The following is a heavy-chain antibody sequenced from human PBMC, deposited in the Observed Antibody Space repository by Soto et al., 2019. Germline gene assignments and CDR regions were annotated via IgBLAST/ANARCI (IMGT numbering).Heavy chain of an antibody. D-gene: IGHD3-3*01. V-gene: IGHV3-21*01. CDR2: ISSSSSYI. J-gene: IGHJ6*02. Sequence: GGSLRLSCAASGFTFSSYSMNWVRQAPGKGLEWVSSISSSSSYIYYADSVKGRFTISRDNAKNSLYLQMNSLRAEDTAVYYCARAWGDFGVVITHYYYYGMDVWGQGTTVTVSS. CDR3: ARAWGDFGVVITHYYYYGMDV. CDR1: GFTFSSYS.